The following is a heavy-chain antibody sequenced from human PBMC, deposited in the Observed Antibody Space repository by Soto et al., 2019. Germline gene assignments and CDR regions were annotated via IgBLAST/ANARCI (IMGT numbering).Heavy chain of an antibody. V-gene: IGHV1-69*12. D-gene: IGHD3-3*01. CDR1: GGTFSNYA. Sequence: QVQLVQSGAEVKKPGSSVKVSCKAAGGTFSNYAISWVRQAPGQGLEWMGGIIPILGTTNYAQTFQGRVTISADESTSTAYMELSSLRSDDTAVYYCAGEFSRDAIYGVVTYYFDYWGQGTLLTVSS. CDR3: AGEFSRDAIYGVVTYYFDY. J-gene: IGHJ4*02. CDR2: IIPILGTT.